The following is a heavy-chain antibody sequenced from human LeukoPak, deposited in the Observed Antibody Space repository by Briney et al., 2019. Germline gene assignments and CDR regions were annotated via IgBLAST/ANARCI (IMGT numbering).Heavy chain of an antibody. D-gene: IGHD3-22*01. V-gene: IGHV3-7*01. CDR2: IKQDGSEK. CDR3: ARDLAYYYDSSGYYPD. Sequence: QTGGSLRLSCAASGFTVSSNYMSWVRQAPGKGLEWVANIKQDGSEKYYVDSVKGRFTISRDNAKNSLYLQMNSLRAEDTAVYYCARDLAYYYDSSGYYPDWGQGTLVTVSS. CDR1: GFTVSSNY. J-gene: IGHJ4*02.